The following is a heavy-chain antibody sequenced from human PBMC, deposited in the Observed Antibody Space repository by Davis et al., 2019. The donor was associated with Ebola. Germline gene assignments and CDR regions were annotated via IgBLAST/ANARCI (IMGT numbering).Heavy chain of an antibody. CDR3: AKAATSYYDFWSGYYTCYFDY. D-gene: IGHD3-3*01. CDR2: IWFDGRNA. CDR1: GLTFSKYG. V-gene: IGHV3-30*02. J-gene: IGHJ4*02. Sequence: GGSLRLSCVASGLTFSKYGMHWVRQTPGKGLEWVAFIWFDGRNAHYIDSVKGRFTIFRDNSKNTLYLQMNSLRPEDTATYYCAKAATSYYDFWSGYYTCYFDYWGQGTLVTVSS.